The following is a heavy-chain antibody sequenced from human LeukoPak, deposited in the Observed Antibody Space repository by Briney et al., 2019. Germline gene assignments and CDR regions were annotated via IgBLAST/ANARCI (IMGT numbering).Heavy chain of an antibody. Sequence: GASVKVSCKASGGTFSSYAISWVRQAPGQGLEWMGGIIPIFGTANYAQKFQGRVTITTDESTSTAYMELSSLRSEDTAVYYCARERYSGYDGPFDYWGQGTLVTGSS. CDR2: IIPIFGTA. D-gene: IGHD5-12*01. CDR3: ARERYSGYDGPFDY. J-gene: IGHJ4*02. V-gene: IGHV1-69*05. CDR1: GGTFSSYA.